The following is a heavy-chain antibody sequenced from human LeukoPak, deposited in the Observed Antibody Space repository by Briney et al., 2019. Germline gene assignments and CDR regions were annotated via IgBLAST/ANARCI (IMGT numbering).Heavy chain of an antibody. CDR3: ARGGYSGYDFWFDP. D-gene: IGHD5-12*01. CDR2: INHSGST. Sequence: KPSETLSLTCAVYGGSFSGYYWSWIRQPPGKGLESIGEINHSGSTNYNPSLKSRVTISVDTSKNQFSLKLSSVTAADTAVYYCARGGYSGYDFWFDPWGQGTLVTVSS. CDR1: GGSFSGYY. J-gene: IGHJ5*02. V-gene: IGHV4-34*01.